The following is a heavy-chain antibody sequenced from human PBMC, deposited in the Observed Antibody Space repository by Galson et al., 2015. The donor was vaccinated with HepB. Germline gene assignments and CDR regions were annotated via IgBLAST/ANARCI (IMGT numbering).Heavy chain of an antibody. V-gene: IGHV3-64D*06. CDR3: VKAQPKSSFDY. D-gene: IGHD1-1*01. J-gene: IGHJ4*02. CDR1: GFTFSSYA. Sequence: SLRLSCAASGFTFSSYAMHWVRRTPGKGLEYVAAINSVGDSAYYADAVKGRFTISRDNSKNTLYLQMSSLRAEDTAVYYCVKAQPKSSFDYWGQGALVTVSS. CDR2: INSVGDSA.